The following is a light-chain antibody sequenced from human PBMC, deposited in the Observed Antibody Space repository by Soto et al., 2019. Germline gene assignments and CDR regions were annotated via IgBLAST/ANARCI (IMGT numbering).Light chain of an antibody. J-gene: IGKJ5*01. CDR1: KSISSY. V-gene: IGKV1-39*01. CDR2: AAS. CDR3: QQSYSTPPIT. Sequence: IPMTQSPSSLSASVGDRVTLTCRASKSISSYLNWYQQKPGKAPKLLIYAASSLQSGVPSRFSGSGSGTDFTLTISSLQPEDFATYYCQQSYSTPPITFGQGTRLEIK.